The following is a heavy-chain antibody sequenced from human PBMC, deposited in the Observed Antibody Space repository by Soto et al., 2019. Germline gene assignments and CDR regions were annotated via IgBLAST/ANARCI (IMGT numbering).Heavy chain of an antibody. CDR2: INSDGSST. CDR3: ASLGGCSGGSCYSGYYYYYMDV. D-gene: IGHD2-15*01. V-gene: IGHV3-74*01. Sequence: GGSLRLSCAASGFTFSSYWMHWVRQAPGKGLVWVSRINSDGSSTSYADSVKGRFTISRDNAKNTLYLQMNSLRAEDTAVYYCASLGGCSGGSCYSGYYYYYMDVWGKGTTVTVSS. J-gene: IGHJ6*03. CDR1: GFTFSSYW.